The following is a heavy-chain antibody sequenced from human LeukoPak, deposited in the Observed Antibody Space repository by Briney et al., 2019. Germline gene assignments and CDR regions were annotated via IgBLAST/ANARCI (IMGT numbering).Heavy chain of an antibody. CDR1: GFTFDDYA. V-gene: IGHV3-9*01. D-gene: IGHD7-27*01. CDR2: ISWNSGSI. CDR3: AKGVRNWGYFDY. J-gene: IGHJ4*02. Sequence: GRSLRLSCAASGFTFDDYAMHWVRQAPGKGLEWVSGISWNSGSIGYADSVKGRFTISRDNAKNPLYLQMNSLRAEDTALYYCAKGVRNWGYFDYWGQGTLVTVSS.